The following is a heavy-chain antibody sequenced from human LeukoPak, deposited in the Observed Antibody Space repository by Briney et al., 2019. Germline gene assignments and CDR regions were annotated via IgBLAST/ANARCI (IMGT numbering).Heavy chain of an antibody. V-gene: IGHV4-39*07. CDR1: GGSISSSSYY. J-gene: IGHJ4*02. CDR2: IYYSGST. CDR3: ARDFIQLWTVYPQMGPVFDY. D-gene: IGHD5-18*01. Sequence: SETLSLTCTVSGGSISSSSYYWGWIRQPPGKGLEWIGSIYYSGSTYYNPSLKSRVTISVDTSKNQFSLKLSSVTAADTAVYYCARDFIQLWTVYPQMGPVFDYWGQGTLVTVSS.